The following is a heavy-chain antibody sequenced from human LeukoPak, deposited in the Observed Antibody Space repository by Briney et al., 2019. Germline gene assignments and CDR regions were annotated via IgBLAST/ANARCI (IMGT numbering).Heavy chain of an antibody. CDR3: ARRNHQLLSRGFFDY. J-gene: IGHJ4*02. V-gene: IGHV4-39*01. Sequence: PSGTLSLTCTVSGGSISSSVYYWAWIRQPPGKGLEWIGSIYYSGSTYYNPSLKSRVTISVDTSRDQFSLKLSSVSAADTAVYYCARRNHQLLSRGFFDYWGQGILVTVSS. CDR2: IYYSGST. CDR1: GGSISSSVYY. D-gene: IGHD1-14*01.